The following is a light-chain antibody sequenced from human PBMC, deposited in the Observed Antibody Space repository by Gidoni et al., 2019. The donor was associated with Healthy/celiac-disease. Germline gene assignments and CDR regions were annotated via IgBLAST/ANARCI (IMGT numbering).Light chain of an antibody. J-gene: IGKJ3*01. Sequence: IRMTQSPSSFSASTGDRVTITCRASQGISSYLAWYQQKPGKAPKLLIYAASTLQSGVPSRFSGSGSGTDFTLTISCLQSEDFATYYCQQYYSYPFTFXPXTKVDIK. CDR1: QGISSY. CDR3: QQYYSYPFT. V-gene: IGKV1-8*01. CDR2: AAS.